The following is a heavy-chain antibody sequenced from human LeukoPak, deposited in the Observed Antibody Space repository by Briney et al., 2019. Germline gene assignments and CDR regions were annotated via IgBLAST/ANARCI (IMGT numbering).Heavy chain of an antibody. CDR3: ARGRRYFYDSSGYYL. CDR2: IYYSGST. CDR1: GGSISSYY. D-gene: IGHD3-22*01. Sequence: ASETLSLTCTVSGGSISSYYWSWIRQPPGRGVEGIGYIYYSGSTNYNPSLKSRVTISVDTSKNQFSLKLTSVTAADTAVYCGARGRRYFYDSSGYYLWGQGTVHSVSS. V-gene: IGHV4-59*01. J-gene: IGHJ4*02.